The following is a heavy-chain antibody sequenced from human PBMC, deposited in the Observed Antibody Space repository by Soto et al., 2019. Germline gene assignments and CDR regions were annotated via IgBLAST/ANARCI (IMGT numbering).Heavy chain of an antibody. CDR3: ARVIAAGWFDP. CDR1: GYTFTRSG. Sequence: ASVKVSCKASGYTFTRSGISWVRQAPGQGLEWLGWINPDNGNTNYAQKLQGRVTMTTDTSTSTAYMELRSLRSDDTAVYYCARVIAAGWFDPWGQGTLVTVSS. CDR2: INPDNGNT. J-gene: IGHJ5*02. V-gene: IGHV1-18*01. D-gene: IGHD2-21*01.